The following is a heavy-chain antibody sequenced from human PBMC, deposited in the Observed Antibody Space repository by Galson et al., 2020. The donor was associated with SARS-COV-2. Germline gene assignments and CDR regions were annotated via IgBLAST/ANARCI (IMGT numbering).Heavy chain of an antibody. V-gene: IGHV3-30*18. J-gene: IGHJ6*02. CDR2: ISYDGSNK. Sequence: GGSLRLSCAASGLTFSACAMHWVRQAPGKGLEWVAVISYDGSNKFYADSVRGRFTISRDNYRNTLSLQMNTLRAEDTAVYYCAKDIRSGTAMSFHYYGLDVWGQGTTVTVSS. D-gene: IGHD5-18*01. CDR3: AKDIRSGTAMSFHYYGLDV. CDR1: GLTFSACA.